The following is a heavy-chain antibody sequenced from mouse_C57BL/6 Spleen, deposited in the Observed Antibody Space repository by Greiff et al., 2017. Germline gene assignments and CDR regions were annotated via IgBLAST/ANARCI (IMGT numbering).Heavy chain of an antibody. Sequence: VQLQQSGAELVKPGASVKLSCTASGFNIKDYYMHWVKQRTEKGLEWIGRIDPEDGETKYAPKFQGKATITADTSSNTAYLQLSSLTSEDTAVYYCARSPHGYYGSSHWYFDVWGTGTTVTVSS. J-gene: IGHJ1*03. CDR1: GFNIKDYY. CDR3: ARSPHGYYGSSHWYFDV. CDR2: IDPEDGET. V-gene: IGHV14-2*01. D-gene: IGHD1-1*01.